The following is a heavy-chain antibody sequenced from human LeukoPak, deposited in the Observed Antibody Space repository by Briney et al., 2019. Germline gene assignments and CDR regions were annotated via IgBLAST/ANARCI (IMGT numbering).Heavy chain of an antibody. V-gene: IGHV6-1*01. CDR3: ARRLTQYDCFDP. Sequence: QTXXLXCXXSGDSVSSNSVTWNWIRQSPSRGLEWLGRTYYRSTWYNDYAVSVRGRITVNPDTSKNQFSLHLNSVTPEDTAVYYCARRLTQYDCFDPWGQGILVTVSS. J-gene: IGHJ5*02. CDR2: TYYRSTWYN. CDR1: GDSVSSNSVT. D-gene: IGHD2-2*01.